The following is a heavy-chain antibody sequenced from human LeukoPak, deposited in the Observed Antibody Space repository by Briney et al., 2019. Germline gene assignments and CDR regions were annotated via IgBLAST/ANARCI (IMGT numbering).Heavy chain of an antibody. J-gene: IGHJ4*02. CDR1: GGSISSGGYY. CDR2: IYYSGST. Sequence: SETLSLTCTVSGGSISSGGYYWSWIRQHPGKGLEWIGYIYYSGSTYYNPSLKSRVTISVDTSKNQFSLKLSSVTAADTAVYYCARGPPPDFDYWGRGTLVTVSS. V-gene: IGHV4-31*03. CDR3: ARGPPPDFDY.